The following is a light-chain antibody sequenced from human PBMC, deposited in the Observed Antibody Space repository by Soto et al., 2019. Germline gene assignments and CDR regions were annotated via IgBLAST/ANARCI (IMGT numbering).Light chain of an antibody. V-gene: IGKV1-5*01. CDR3: QQYNSYSPVLT. CDR2: DAS. Sequence: DIQMTQSPSTLSASVGDRVTITCRASQSISSWLAWYQQKPGKAPKLLIYDASSLESGVPSRFSGSGSGTEFTLTLSSLQPDDFATYYCQQYNSYSPVLTFGGGTKVEIK. J-gene: IGKJ4*01. CDR1: QSISSW.